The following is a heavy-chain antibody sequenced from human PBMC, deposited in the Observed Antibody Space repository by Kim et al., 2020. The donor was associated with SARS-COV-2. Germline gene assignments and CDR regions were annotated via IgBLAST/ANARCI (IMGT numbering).Heavy chain of an antibody. Sequence: GGSLRLSCAASGFTFSSYAMHWVRQAPGKGLEWVAVISYDGSNKYYADSVKGRFTISRDNSKNTLYLQMNSLRAEDTAVYYCALPKREWLALDYWGQGTLVTVSS. J-gene: IGHJ4*02. CDR1: GFTFSSYA. CDR2: ISYDGSNK. V-gene: IGHV3-30-3*01. D-gene: IGHD6-19*01. CDR3: ALPKREWLALDY.